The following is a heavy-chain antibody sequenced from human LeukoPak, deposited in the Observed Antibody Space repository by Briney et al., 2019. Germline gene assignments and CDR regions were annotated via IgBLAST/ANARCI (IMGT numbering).Heavy chain of an antibody. J-gene: IGHJ4*02. V-gene: IGHV1-18*01. CDR1: GYTFTSYG. Sequence: GASVKVSCKASGYTFTSYGISWVRQAPGQGLEWMGWISAYNGNTNYAQKLQGRVTMTTDKSTSTAYMELSSLRSEDTAVYYCARGYCSSTSCPRGGYYFDYWGQGTLVTVSS. CDR3: ARGYCSSTSCPRGGYYFDY. D-gene: IGHD2-2*01. CDR2: ISAYNGNT.